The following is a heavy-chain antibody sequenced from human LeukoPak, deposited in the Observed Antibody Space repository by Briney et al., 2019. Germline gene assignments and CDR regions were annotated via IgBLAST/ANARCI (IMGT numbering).Heavy chain of an antibody. CDR1: GGSFSSYY. CDR3: VCGYYYYGMDV. CDR2: INHSGST. J-gene: IGHJ6*02. Sequence: SETLSLTCAVYGGSFSSYYWSWIRQPPGKGLEWIGEINHSGSTNYNPSLKSRVTISVDTSKNQFSLKLSSVTAADTAVYYCVCGYYYYGMDVWGQGTTVTVSS. V-gene: IGHV4-34*01.